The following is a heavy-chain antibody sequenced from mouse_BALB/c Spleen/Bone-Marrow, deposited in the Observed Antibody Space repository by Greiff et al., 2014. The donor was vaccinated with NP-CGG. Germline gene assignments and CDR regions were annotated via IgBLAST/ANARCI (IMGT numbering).Heavy chain of an antibody. V-gene: IGHV1-4*01. J-gene: IGHJ4*01. D-gene: IGHD1-2*01. CDR2: INPSSGYT. Sequence: VQLVESGAELARPGASVKVSCKASGYTFTSYTIHWVKQRPGQGLEWIGYINPSSGYTNYNQKFKDKATLTADTSSSTAYMQLSSLTSEDSAVYYCARGGLRLPYAMDYWGQGTSVTVSS. CDR3: ARGGLRLPYAMDY. CDR1: GYTFTSYT.